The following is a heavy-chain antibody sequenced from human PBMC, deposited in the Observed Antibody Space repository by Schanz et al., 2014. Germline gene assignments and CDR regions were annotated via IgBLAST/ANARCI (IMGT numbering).Heavy chain of an antibody. D-gene: IGHD3-10*01. CDR3: ARGSSGSYYANWFDP. CDR2: INQDGSEK. Sequence: VQLVESGGSVVQPGRSLRLSCAGSGFSFSDYGMHWVRQAPGRGLEWVANINQDGSEKYYVDSVKGRFTISRNNAKNSQFLQVNSLRAEDTAVFYCARGSSGSYYANWFDPWGQGTLVTVSS. CDR1: GFSFSDYG. V-gene: IGHV3-7*01. J-gene: IGHJ5*02.